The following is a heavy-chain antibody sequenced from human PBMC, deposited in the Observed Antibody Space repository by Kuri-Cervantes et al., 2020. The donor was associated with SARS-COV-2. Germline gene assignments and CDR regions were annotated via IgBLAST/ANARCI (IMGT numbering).Heavy chain of an antibody. J-gene: IGHJ4*02. CDR1: GFTFSSYA. CDR3: TTLIDY. Sequence: GGSLRLSCAASGFTFSSYAIHWVRQGSGKGLEWVGRVRGKANNYATAYAASVKGRFTISRDDSKNMAYLQMNSLKTEDTAVYYCTTLIDYWGQGALVTVSS. V-gene: IGHV3-73*01. CDR2: VRGKANNYAT.